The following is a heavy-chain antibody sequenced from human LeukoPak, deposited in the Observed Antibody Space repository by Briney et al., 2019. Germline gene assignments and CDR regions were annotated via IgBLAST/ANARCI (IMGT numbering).Heavy chain of an antibody. J-gene: IGHJ4*02. CDR1: GFTFSTYA. D-gene: IGHD3-10*01. Sequence: GGSLRLSCAASGFTFSTYAMSWVRQAPGKGLEWVSTISGGGDNTYYADSVKGRFTISRDNSKSTLYLQMNSLRAEDTAIYYCAKGASYGWGNYYFYFDYWGRGPLVPVSS. V-gene: IGHV3-23*01. CDR3: AKGASYGWGNYYFYFDY. CDR2: ISGGGDNT.